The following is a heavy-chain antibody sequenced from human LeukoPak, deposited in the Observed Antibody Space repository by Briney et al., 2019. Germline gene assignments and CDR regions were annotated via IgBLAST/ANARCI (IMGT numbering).Heavy chain of an antibody. Sequence: GGSLRLSCVVSEFIVNDYYMSWIRQAPGKRLEWVADIGGSDSIVAYAASVRGRFSISRDFAKNSLYLEMNSLRAEDTAVYYCAREMVAGTFDSWGQGALVTVSS. J-gene: IGHJ4*02. V-gene: IGHV3-11*01. CDR1: EFIVNDYY. CDR2: IGGSDSIV. CDR3: AREMVAGTFDS. D-gene: IGHD6-19*01.